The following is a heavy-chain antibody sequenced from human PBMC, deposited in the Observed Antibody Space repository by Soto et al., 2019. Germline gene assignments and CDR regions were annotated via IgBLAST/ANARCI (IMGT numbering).Heavy chain of an antibody. V-gene: IGHV3-11*01. CDR1: GFTFSASF. J-gene: IGHJ6*03. CDR3: AGDQGPNYMAV. CDR2: ISGRDGNI. Sequence: QVQLVESGGGLVKPGGSLRLSCAASGFTFSASFMSWSRQIPGKGLEWLSYISGRDGNIYYADSVRGRFTLSRDNAKNSVYLQMNSLRAEDKAVYYCAGDQGPNYMAVWGKGTTVTVS.